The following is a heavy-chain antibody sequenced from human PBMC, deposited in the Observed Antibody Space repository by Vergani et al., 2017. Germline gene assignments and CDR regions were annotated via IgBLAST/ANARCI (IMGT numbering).Heavy chain of an antibody. CDR2: IYHSGST. D-gene: IGHD3-10*01. V-gene: IGHV4-4*02. Sequence: QVQLQESGPGLVKPSGPLSLTCAVSGGSISSSNWWSWVRQPPGKGLEWIGEIYHSGSTNYNPSLKSRVTISVDKSKNQFSLKLSSVTAADTAVYYCARVNGSGSYYTLNAFDIWGQGTMVTVSS. CDR1: GGSISSSNW. CDR3: ARVNGSGSYYTLNAFDI. J-gene: IGHJ3*02.